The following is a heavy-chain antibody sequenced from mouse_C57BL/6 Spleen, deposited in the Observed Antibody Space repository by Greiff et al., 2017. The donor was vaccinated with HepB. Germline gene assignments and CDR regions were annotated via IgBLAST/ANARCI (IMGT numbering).Heavy chain of an antibody. V-gene: IGHV3-6*01. CDR3: ARDGSTSRDYAMDY. Sequence: EVKLQESGPGLVKPSQSLSLTCSVTGYSITSGYYWNWIRQFPGNKLEWMGYISYDGSNNYNPSLKNRISITRDTSKNQFFLKLNSVTTEDTATYYCARDGSTSRDYAMDYWGQGTSVTVSS. CDR2: ISYDGSN. CDR1: GYSITSGYY. D-gene: IGHD1-1*01. J-gene: IGHJ4*01.